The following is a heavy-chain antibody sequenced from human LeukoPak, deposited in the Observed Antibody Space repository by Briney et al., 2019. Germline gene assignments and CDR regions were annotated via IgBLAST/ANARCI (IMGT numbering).Heavy chain of an antibody. V-gene: IGHV3-33*06. CDR3: AKEYCSGGSCYRNFDY. CDR1: GFTFSSYG. J-gene: IGHJ4*02. Sequence: PGRSLRLSSAASGFTFSSYGMHWVRQAPGKGLEWVAVIWYDGSNKYYADSVKGRFTISRDNSKNTLYLQMNSLRAEDTAVYYCAKEYCSGGSCYRNFDYWGQGTLVTVSS. CDR2: IWYDGSNK. D-gene: IGHD2-15*01.